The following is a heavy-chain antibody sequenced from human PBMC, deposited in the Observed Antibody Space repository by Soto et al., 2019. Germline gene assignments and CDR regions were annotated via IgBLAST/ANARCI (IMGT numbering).Heavy chain of an antibody. V-gene: IGHV3-30-3*01. CDR3: ARGEDKTNYYYYYYGMDV. CDR1: GFTFSSYA. CDR2: ISYDGSNK. Sequence: QVQLVESGGGVVQPGRSLRLSCAASGFTFSSYAMHWVRQAPGKGLEWVAVISYDGSNKYYADSVKGRFTISRDNSKNTLYLQMNSLRAEDTAVYYCARGEDKTNYYYYYYGMDVWGQGTTVTVSS. J-gene: IGHJ6*02.